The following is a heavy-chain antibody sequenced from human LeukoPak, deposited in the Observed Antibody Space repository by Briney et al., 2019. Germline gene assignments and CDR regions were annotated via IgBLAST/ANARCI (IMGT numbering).Heavy chain of an antibody. CDR2: TKPNSGGT. J-gene: IGHJ4*02. CDR3: TRAQWLPGHFDY. D-gene: IGHD6-19*01. V-gene: IGHV1-2*02. Sequence: ASVKVSCKASGYTFTDYFIHWVRQAPGQGLEWVGWTKPNSGGTDYAQKFQGRVTVTRDTSISTACMELTRLTSDDTAVYYCTRAQWLPGHFDYWGQGTLVTVSS. CDR1: GYTFTDYF.